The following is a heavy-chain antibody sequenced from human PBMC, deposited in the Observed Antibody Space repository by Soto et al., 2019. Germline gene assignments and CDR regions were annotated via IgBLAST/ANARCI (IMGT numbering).Heavy chain of an antibody. CDR3: ARDXGSYALDY. D-gene: IGHD1-26*01. CDR2: ISANNGNT. V-gene: IGHV1-18*01. CDR1: GYTFTSYG. J-gene: IGHJ4*02. Sequence: QVQLVQSGAEVKKPGASVKVSCKASGYTFTSYGISWVRQAXXXGLAWMAWISANNGNTNYAQKLQGRVTKTTDTXTSXAXXXXXXXXXXXXAVYYCARDXGSYALDYCGQGALVTVSS.